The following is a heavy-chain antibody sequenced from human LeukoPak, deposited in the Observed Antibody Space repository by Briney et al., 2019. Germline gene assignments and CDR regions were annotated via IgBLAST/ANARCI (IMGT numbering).Heavy chain of an antibody. V-gene: IGHV4-4*07. CDR2: IYTSGST. CDR1: GGSISSYY. CDR3: ARGNSYSSPDY. J-gene: IGHJ4*02. D-gene: IGHD6-13*01. Sequence: SETLSLTCTVSGGSISSYYWSWIRQPAGKGLEWIGRIYTSGSTTYYPSLKSRVTMSVDTSRNQFSLKLSSLTAADTAVYYCARGNSYSSPDYWGQGTLVTVSS.